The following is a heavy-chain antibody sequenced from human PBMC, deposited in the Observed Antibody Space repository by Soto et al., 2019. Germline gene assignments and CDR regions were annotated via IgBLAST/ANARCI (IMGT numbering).Heavy chain of an antibody. Sequence: QITLKESGPTLVKPTQTLTLTCTFSGFSLSTSGVGVGWIRQPPGKALECLALIYWNDDKRYSPSLKSRLTITQSASKNQVVLTMSNMDPVDTATDYCAHSGVYDACDIWGHGKMVTVSS. CDR2: IYWNDDK. J-gene: IGHJ3*02. CDR3: AHSGVYDACDI. CDR1: GFSLSTSGVG. D-gene: IGHD4-17*01. V-gene: IGHV2-5*01.